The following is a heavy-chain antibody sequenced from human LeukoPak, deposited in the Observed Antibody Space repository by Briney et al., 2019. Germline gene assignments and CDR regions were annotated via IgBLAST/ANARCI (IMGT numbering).Heavy chain of an antibody. CDR2: IKQDGTEK. CDR1: GFSFSTYW. V-gene: IGHV3-7*05. Sequence: PGVSLRLSCAASGFSFSTYWMSWVRQAPGKGLEWVANIKQDGTEKFYVDSAKGRFTVSRDNARNSLYLQMNSLRTEDTAVYYCARVAAGPSYFDYWGQGTLVTVAS. CDR3: ARVAAGPSYFDY. D-gene: IGHD6-19*01. J-gene: IGHJ4*02.